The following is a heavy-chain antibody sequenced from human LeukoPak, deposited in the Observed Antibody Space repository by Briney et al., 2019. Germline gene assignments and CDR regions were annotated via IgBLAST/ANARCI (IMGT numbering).Heavy chain of an antibody. V-gene: IGHV3-21*01. CDR3: ARVIAAAGTRQSWFDP. Sequence: GGSLRLSCAASGFTFSSYAMSWVRQAPGKGLEWVSSISSSSSYIYYADSVKGRFTISRDNAKNSLYLQMNSLRAEDTAVYYCARVIAAAGTRQSWFDPWGQGTLVTVSS. CDR1: GFTFSSYA. CDR2: ISSSSSYI. J-gene: IGHJ5*02. D-gene: IGHD6-13*01.